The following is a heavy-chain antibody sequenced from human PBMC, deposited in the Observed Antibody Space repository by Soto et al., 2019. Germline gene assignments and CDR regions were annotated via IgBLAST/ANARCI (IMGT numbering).Heavy chain of an antibody. CDR1: GYTFTSYG. D-gene: IGHD3-10*01. J-gene: IGHJ5*02. Sequence: ASVKVSCKASGYTFTSYGSSWVRQAPGQGLEWMGWISAYNGNTNYAQKLQGRVTMTTDTSTSTAYMELRSLRSDDTAVYYCARVYYYGSGSLATSGFDPWGQGTLVTVSS. CDR3: ARVYYYGSGSLATSGFDP. V-gene: IGHV1-18*01. CDR2: ISAYNGNT.